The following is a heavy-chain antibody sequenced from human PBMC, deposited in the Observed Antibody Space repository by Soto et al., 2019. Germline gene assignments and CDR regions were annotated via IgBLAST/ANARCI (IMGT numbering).Heavy chain of an antibody. Sequence: GESLKISCKGSGYKFTNYWIGWVRQMSGKGLEWMGIIDPGDSDIRYSPSFQGQVTISADKSISTAYLQWGSLKASDTAMYYCARHGPRVAAAPFNWFEPWGQGTLVTVSS. CDR3: ARHGPRVAAAPFNWFEP. V-gene: IGHV5-51*01. CDR2: IDPGDSDI. J-gene: IGHJ5*02. D-gene: IGHD2-15*01. CDR1: GYKFTNYW.